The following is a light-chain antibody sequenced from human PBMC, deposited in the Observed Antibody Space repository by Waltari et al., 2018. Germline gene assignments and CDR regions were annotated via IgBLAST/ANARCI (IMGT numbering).Light chain of an antibody. J-gene: IGKJ1*01. Sequence: DIVLAQSPGPLSLSPEERATLPCRASQSVSRALAWYQQKPGQAPRLLLYGASIRATGIPDRFSGSGSGTDFSLTITRLEPEDFAVYFCQHYVRLPATFGQGTKVEIK. CDR2: GAS. V-gene: IGKV3-20*01. CDR3: QHYVRLPAT. CDR1: QSVSRA.